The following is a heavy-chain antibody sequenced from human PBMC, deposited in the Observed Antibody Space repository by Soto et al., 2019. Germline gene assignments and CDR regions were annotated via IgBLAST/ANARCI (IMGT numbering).Heavy chain of an antibody. CDR2: ISAYNGNT. J-gene: IGHJ6*02. CDR1: GYTFTSYG. Sequence: ASVKVSCKASGYTFTSYGISWVRQAPGQGLEWMGWISAYNGNTNYAQKLQGRVTMTIDTSTSTAYMELRSLRSDDTAVYYCARDGAATPKLNYYYYGMDVWGQGTTVTGSS. D-gene: IGHD6-13*01. CDR3: ARDGAATPKLNYYYYGMDV. V-gene: IGHV1-18*04.